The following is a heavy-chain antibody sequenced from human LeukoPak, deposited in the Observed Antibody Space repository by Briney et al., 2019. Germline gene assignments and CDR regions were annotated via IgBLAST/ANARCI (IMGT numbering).Heavy chain of an antibody. CDR3: ARESSFRNSGLNYYYYYGMDV. CDR2: IYYSGST. Sequence: SETLSLTCTVSGGSISSSSYYWGWIRQPPGKGLEWIGSIYYSGSTNYNPSLKSRVTISVDTSKNQFSLKLSSVTAADTAVYYCARESSFRNSGLNYYYYYGMDVWGQGITVTVSS. J-gene: IGHJ6*02. CDR1: GGSISSSSYY. D-gene: IGHD6-19*01. V-gene: IGHV4-39*07.